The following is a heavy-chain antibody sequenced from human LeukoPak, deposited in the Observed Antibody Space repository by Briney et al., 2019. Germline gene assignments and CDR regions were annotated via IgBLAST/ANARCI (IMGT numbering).Heavy chain of an antibody. Sequence: SETLSLTCTVSGGPISSYYWSWIRQPPGKGLEWIGYIYYSGSTNYNPSLKSRVTISVETSKNEFSLKLRSVTAADTAVYYCARVTGYRIEDYFDYWGQGTLVTVSS. D-gene: IGHD6-13*01. CDR2: IYYSGST. CDR1: GGPISSYY. CDR3: ARVTGYRIEDYFDY. V-gene: IGHV4-59*01. J-gene: IGHJ4*02.